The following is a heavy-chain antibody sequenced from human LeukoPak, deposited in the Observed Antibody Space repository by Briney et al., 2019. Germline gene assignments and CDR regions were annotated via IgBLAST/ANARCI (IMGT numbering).Heavy chain of an antibody. CDR1: GGSISRYY. V-gene: IGHV4-59*01. D-gene: IGHD3-22*01. CDR3: ARGGYYYDSSGYFTPFDY. CDR2: YYYSGSP. Sequence: SKPQSLTCSVGGGSISRYYWRWIRQPAGGRLGWIGYYYYSGSPNYNPSLNIRVTISVDTSTNQFSLKLSSVTAADTAVYYCARGGYYYDSSGYFTPFDYWGQGTLVTVSS. J-gene: IGHJ4*02.